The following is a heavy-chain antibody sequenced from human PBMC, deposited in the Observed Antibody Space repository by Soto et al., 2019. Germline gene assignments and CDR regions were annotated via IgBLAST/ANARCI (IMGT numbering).Heavy chain of an antibody. V-gene: IGHV3-21*01. Sequence: GGSLRLSCAASGFTFSSYSMNWVRQAPGKGLEWVSSISSSSSYIYYADSVKGRFTISRDNAKNSLYLQMNSLRAEDTAVYYCARVHLGELSFFDYWGQGTLVTVSS. CDR2: ISSSSSYI. CDR3: ARVHLGELSFFDY. D-gene: IGHD3-16*02. CDR1: GFTFSSYS. J-gene: IGHJ4*02.